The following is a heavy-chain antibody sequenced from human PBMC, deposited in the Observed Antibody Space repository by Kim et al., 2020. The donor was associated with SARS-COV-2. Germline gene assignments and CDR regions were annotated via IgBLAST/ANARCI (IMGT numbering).Heavy chain of an antibody. CDR3: AKGDYDFWSGYLPHYYYGMDA. D-gene: IGHD3-3*01. CDR1: GFTFSSYG. J-gene: IGHJ6*02. Sequence: GGSLRLSCAASGFTFSSYGMHWVRQAPGKGLEWVAVISYDGSNKYYADSVKGRFTISRDNSKNTLYLQMNSLRAEDTAVYYCAKGDYDFWSGYLPHYYYGMDAWGPGTTVTVSS. CDR2: ISYDGSNK. V-gene: IGHV3-30*18.